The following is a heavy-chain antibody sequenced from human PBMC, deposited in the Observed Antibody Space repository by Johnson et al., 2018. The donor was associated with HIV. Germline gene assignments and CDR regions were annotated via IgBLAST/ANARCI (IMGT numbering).Heavy chain of an antibody. CDR2: ISYDGSNK. CDR3: ARDPSRLRQSDI. D-gene: IGHD3-16*01. Sequence: VQLVESGGGVVQPGRSLRLSCAASGFTFSSYTMHWVRQAPGKGLEWVAVISYDGSNKYYADSVKGRFTISRDNSKNTLYLQMNSLRAEDTAVYYCARDPSRLRQSDIWGQGTMVTVSS. V-gene: IGHV3-30-3*01. J-gene: IGHJ3*02. CDR1: GFTFSSYT.